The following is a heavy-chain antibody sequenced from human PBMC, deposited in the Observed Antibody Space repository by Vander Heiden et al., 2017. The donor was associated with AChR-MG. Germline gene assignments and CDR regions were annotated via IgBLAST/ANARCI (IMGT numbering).Heavy chain of an antibody. CDR1: GFPFSTCG. D-gene: IGHD1-26*01. V-gene: IGHV3-30*02. CDR2: IRYDGSNK. CDR3: AKDYQGGGSYYYYYGMDV. Sequence: QVQLVESGGGVVRPGGSLSPPGPALGFPFSTCGVHWVRQAPGKGLEWVAFIRYDGSNKYYADSVKGRFTISRDNSKNTLYLQMNSLRAEDTAVYYCAKDYQGGGSYYYYYGMDVWGQGTTVTVSS. J-gene: IGHJ6*02.